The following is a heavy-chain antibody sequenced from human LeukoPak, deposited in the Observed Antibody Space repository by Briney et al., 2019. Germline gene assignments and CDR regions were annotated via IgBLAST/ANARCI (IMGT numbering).Heavy chain of an antibody. J-gene: IGHJ4*02. D-gene: IGHD3-16*01. CDR1: GFTFSSYV. CDR2: ISYDGSNK. V-gene: IGHV3-30-3*02. Sequence: GGSLRLSCAASGFTFSSYVMHWVRQAPGKGLEWVAVISYDGSNKYYADSVKGRFTISRDNSKNTLYLQMNSLRVEDTAVYYCAKRPFGGPFDYWGQGTLVTVSS. CDR3: AKRPFGGPFDY.